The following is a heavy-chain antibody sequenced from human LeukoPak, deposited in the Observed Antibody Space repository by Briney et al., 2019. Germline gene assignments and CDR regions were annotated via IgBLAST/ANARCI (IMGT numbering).Heavy chain of an antibody. D-gene: IGHD3-22*01. J-gene: IGHJ4*02. CDR3: ARHYYDSSGLAYYFDY. Sequence: PSETLSLTCTVSGGSISSTSSYWGWIRQPPGKGLEWIGSVRYSGKTYYNPSLKSRVTMCLDTSKNQCFLRLTSVTAADTAVCSCARHYYDSSGLAYYFDYWGQGTLVTVSS. V-gene: IGHV4-39*01. CDR1: GGSISSTSSY. CDR2: VRYSGKT.